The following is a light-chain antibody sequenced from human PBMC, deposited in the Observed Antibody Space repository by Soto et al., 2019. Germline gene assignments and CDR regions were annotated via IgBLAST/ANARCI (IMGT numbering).Light chain of an antibody. Sequence: QSALTQPASVSGSPGQSITISCTGTSSDDGGYNYVSWYQHHPGKAPKLMIYDVSNRPSGVSNRFSGSKSGNTASLTISGLQPEGEADYYCSSYTTSNTRQIVFGTGTKVTVL. CDR2: DVS. CDR3: SSYTTSNTRQIV. V-gene: IGLV2-14*03. CDR1: SSDDGGYNY. J-gene: IGLJ1*01.